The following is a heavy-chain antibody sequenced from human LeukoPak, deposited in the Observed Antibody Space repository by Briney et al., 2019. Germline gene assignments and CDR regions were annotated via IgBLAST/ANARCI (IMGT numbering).Heavy chain of an antibody. V-gene: IGHV4-59*01. J-gene: IGHJ5*02. D-gene: IGHD6-13*01. CDR3: AKRSSSWKNWFDP. Sequence: SETLSLTCTVSGGSIDSNSWTWIRQPPGKGLEWIGYIYYSGTTNYNPSLKSRVTMSVDMSKNQFSLKLSSVTAADTAVYYCAKRSSSWKNWFDPWGQGTLVTVSS. CDR2: IYYSGTT. CDR1: GGSIDSNS.